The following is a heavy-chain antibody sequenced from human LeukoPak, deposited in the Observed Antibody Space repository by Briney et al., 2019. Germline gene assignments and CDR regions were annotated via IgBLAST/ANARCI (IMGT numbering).Heavy chain of an antibody. J-gene: IGHJ4*02. CDR1: GFIFSSYS. Sequence: GGSLRLSCAASGFIFSSYSMNWVRQAPGKGLEWVSSISSSGSNIYYADSVKGRFTISRDNAKNSLYLQMNSLRAEDMAVYYCATNSTVTRVGFDYWGQGTLVTVSS. V-gene: IGHV3-21*01. D-gene: IGHD4-17*01. CDR2: ISSSGSNI. CDR3: ATNSTVTRVGFDY.